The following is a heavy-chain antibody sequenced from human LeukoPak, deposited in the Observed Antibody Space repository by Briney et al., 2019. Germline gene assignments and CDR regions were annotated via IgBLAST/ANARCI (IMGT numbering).Heavy chain of an antibody. CDR1: GGSISSRDYY. CDR2: IYYRGST. J-gene: IGHJ4*02. D-gene: IGHD6-13*01. Sequence: SETLSLTCTVSGGSISSRDYYWGWIRQPPGKGLEWIGSIYYRGSTYYNPSLKSRVTISVDTSKNQFSLKLSSVTAADTAVYYCARQYSSTWSSMHFDYWGQGTLVTVSS. V-gene: IGHV4-39*01. CDR3: ARQYSSTWSSMHFDY.